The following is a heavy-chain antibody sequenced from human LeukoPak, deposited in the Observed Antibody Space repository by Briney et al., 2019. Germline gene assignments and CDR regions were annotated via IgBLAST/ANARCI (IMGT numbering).Heavy chain of an antibody. J-gene: IGHJ4*02. CDR2: ISGSGGST. CDR1: GFDFNGQT. V-gene: IGHV3-23*01. CDR3: AKTRPLDSSSWSHGDY. D-gene: IGHD6-13*01. Sequence: GGSLRLSCAASGFDFNGQTMSWVRQAPGKGLEWVSSISGSGGSTNYADSVKGRFTISRDNSKNTLYLQMNSLRAEDTAVYYCAKTRPLDSSSWSHGDYWGQGTLVTVSS.